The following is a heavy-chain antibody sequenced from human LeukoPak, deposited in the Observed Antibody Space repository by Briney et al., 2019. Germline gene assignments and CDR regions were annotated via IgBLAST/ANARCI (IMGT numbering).Heavy chain of an antibody. CDR3: AREPYSSGWFDY. CDR1: GFTFSTYA. D-gene: IGHD6-19*01. CDR2: ISGSGDST. J-gene: IGHJ5*01. Sequence: GGSLRLSCAASGFTFSTYAMSWVRQAPGKGVEWVSAISGSGDSTYYADSVRGRFTISRDNSKNTLYLQMSSLRADDTAVYYCAREPYSSGWFDYWGQGTLVTVSS. V-gene: IGHV3-23*01.